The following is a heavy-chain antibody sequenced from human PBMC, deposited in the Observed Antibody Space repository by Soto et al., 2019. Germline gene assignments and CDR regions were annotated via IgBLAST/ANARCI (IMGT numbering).Heavy chain of an antibody. J-gene: IGHJ2*01. V-gene: IGHV1-18*01. CDR1: GYTFTSYG. CDR2: VSASNGNT. CDR3: ARPAEQWLVDWYFDL. Sequence: ASVKVSCKASGYTFTSYGISWVRHAHGQGLAWMGWVSASNGNTNYAKKLQGRGTMTTDTSTSTAYMELRSLRSDDTAVYYCARPAEQWLVDWYFDLWGRGTLVIVSS. D-gene: IGHD6-19*01.